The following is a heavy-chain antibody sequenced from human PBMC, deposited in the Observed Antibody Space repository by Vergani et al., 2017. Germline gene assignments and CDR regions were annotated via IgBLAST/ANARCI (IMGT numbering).Heavy chain of an antibody. V-gene: IGHV3-23*04. J-gene: IGHJ4*02. CDR3: AKQGGYDFWSGQYYFDF. CDR1: GFTFSSYA. Sequence: VQLVESGGGVVQPGRSLRLSCAASGFTFSSYAMHWVRQAPGKGLEWVSGISVSGRSIYYADSVKGRFTISRDNSKNTLSLQMNSLRAADTAVYYCAKQGGYDFWSGQYYFDFWGQGTLVTVSS. D-gene: IGHD3-3*01. CDR2: ISVSGRSI.